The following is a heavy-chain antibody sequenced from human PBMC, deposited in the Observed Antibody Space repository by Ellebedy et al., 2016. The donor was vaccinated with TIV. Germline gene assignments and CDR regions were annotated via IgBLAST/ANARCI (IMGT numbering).Heavy chain of an antibody. CDR2: IHPGDSDT. V-gene: IGHV5-51*01. J-gene: IGHJ4*02. CDR3: VTGIAAVGAFDY. Sequence: KVSCKGSGYTFMTYWIGWVRQMPGKGLEWMGIIHPGDSDTRYSPSFQGQVTISADKSITTAYLQWSSLKASDTAMYYCVTGIAAVGAFDYWGQGTLVTVSS. CDR1: GYTFMTYW. D-gene: IGHD6-13*01.